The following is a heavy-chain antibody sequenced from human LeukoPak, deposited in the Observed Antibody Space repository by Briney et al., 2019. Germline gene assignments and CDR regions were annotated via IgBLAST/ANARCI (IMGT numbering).Heavy chain of an antibody. CDR2: ISSSGSTI. Sequence: GGSLRLSCAASGFTFSDYYMSWIRQAPGKGLEWVSYISSSGSTIYYADSVKGRFTISRDNAKNSLYLQMNSLRAEDTALYHCARVDYYDSSGYYYIFHYGMDVWGQGTTVTVSS. D-gene: IGHD3-22*01. CDR1: GFTFSDYY. J-gene: IGHJ6*02. V-gene: IGHV3-11*01. CDR3: ARVDYYDSSGYYYIFHYGMDV.